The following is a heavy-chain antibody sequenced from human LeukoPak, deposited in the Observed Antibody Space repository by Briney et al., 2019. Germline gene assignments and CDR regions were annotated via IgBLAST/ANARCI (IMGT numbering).Heavy chain of an antibody. CDR2: ISGSGGST. J-gene: IGHJ4*02. D-gene: IGHD6-6*01. CDR3: AKGGLHIAARLPFFDY. Sequence: GGSLRLSCAASGFTFSSYAMSWVRQAPGKGLEWVSTISGSGGSTYHADSVKGRFTISRDNSKNTLYLQMNSLRAEDTAVYYCAKGGLHIAARLPFFDYWGQGTLVTVSS. CDR1: GFTFSSYA. V-gene: IGHV3-23*01.